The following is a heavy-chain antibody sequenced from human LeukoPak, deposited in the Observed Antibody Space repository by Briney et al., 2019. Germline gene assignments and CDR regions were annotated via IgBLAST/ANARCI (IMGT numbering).Heavy chain of an antibody. CDR3: ARGPRTMAATRYYYMDV. J-gene: IGHJ6*03. Sequence: GASVKVSCKASGYTFTSYAMHWVRQAPGQRLEWMGWSNAGNGNTKYSQEFQGRVTITRDTSASTAYMELSSLRSEDTAVYYCARGPRTMAATRYYYMDVWGKGTTVTVSS. V-gene: IGHV1-3*02. CDR1: GYTFTSYA. D-gene: IGHD2-15*01. CDR2: SNAGNGNT.